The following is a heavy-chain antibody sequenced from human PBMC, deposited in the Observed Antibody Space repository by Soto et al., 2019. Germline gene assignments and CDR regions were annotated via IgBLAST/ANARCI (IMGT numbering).Heavy chain of an antibody. CDR1: GGSISSSSYY. V-gene: IGHV4-39*01. J-gene: IGHJ6*04. Sequence: QLQLQESGPGLVKPSETLSLTCTVSGGSISSSSYYWGWIRQPPGKGLEWIGSIYYSGSTYYNPSLKSRVTISVDTSKNQFSLKLSSVTAADTAVYYCARLGIAAGWGTGVYVRGKGTTVTVSS. D-gene: IGHD6-13*01. CDR3: ARLGIAAGWGTGVYV. CDR2: IYYSGST.